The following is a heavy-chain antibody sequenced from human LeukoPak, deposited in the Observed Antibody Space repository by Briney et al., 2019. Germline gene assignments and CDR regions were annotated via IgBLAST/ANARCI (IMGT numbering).Heavy chain of an antibody. V-gene: IGHV4-59*01. J-gene: IGHJ4*02. CDR1: GVSISSYY. D-gene: IGHD1-26*01. Sequence: PSETLSLTCTVSGVSISSYYWSWIRQPPGKGLEWIGYIYYSGSTNYNPSLKSRVTISVDTSKNQFSLKLSSVTAADTAVYYCARATTKGSVFDYWGQGTLVTVSS. CDR3: ARATTKGSVFDY. CDR2: IYYSGST.